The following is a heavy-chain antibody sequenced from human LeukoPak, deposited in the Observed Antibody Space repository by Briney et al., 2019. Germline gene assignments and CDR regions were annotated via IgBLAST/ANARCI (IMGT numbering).Heavy chain of an antibody. CDR1: GFTFSSYS. CDR2: TSSSSSYK. V-gene: IGHV3-21*04. CDR3: ARDIRAVGVTLYFDY. D-gene: IGHD1-26*01. Sequence: GGSLRLSCAASGFTFSSYSMNWVRQAPAKGLEWVASTSSSSSYKYYADSVKGRFTISRDNAKNSLFLQMNSLRAEDTAMYYCARDIRAVGVTLYFDYWGQGILVTVSS. J-gene: IGHJ4*02.